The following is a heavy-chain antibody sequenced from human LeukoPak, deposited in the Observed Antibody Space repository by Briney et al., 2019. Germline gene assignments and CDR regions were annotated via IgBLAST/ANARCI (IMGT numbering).Heavy chain of an antibody. J-gene: IGHJ4*02. CDR2: ISWNSGSI. Sequence: PGGSLRLSCAASGFTFDDYAMHWVRQAPGKGLEWVSGISWNSGSIGYADSVKGRFTISRDNAKNSLYLQMNSLRAEDTALYYCAKDTDTAMFGYWGQGILVTVST. V-gene: IGHV3-9*01. D-gene: IGHD5-18*01. CDR1: GFTFDDYA. CDR3: AKDTDTAMFGY.